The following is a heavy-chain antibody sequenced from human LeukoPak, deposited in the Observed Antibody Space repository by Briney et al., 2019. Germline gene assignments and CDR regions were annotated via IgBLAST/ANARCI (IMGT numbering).Heavy chain of an antibody. CDR3: ATSGYSSGWYTLYYYYYGMDV. J-gene: IGHJ6*02. V-gene: IGHV3-66*01. D-gene: IGHD6-19*01. CDR1: GFTVSSNY. CDR2: IYSGGST. Sequence: QSGGSLRLSCAASGFTVSSNYMSWVRQAPGKGLEWVSVIYSGGSTYYADSVKGRFTISRDNSKNTLYLQMNSLRAEDTAVYYCATSGYSSGWYTLYYYYYGMDVWGQGTTVTVFS.